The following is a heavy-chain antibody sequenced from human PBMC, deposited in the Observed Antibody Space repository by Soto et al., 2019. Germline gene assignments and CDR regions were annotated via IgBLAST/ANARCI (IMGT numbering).Heavy chain of an antibody. CDR3: AKDRRPNIAGAGNSAFDI. D-gene: IGHD6-19*01. J-gene: IGHJ3*02. CDR1: GFTFDDYA. V-gene: IGHV3-9*01. CDR2: ISWNSGSI. Sequence: EVQLVESGGGLVQPGRSLRLSCAASGFTFDDYAMHWVRQAPGKGLEWVSGISWNSGSIGYADSVKGRFTISRDNAKNSLYLQMNSLIAEDTALYYCAKDRRPNIAGAGNSAFDIWGQGTMVTVSS.